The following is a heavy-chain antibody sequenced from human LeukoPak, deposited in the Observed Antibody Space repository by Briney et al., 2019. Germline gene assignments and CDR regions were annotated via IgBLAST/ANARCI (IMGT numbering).Heavy chain of an antibody. CDR2: IIPILGIA. D-gene: IGHD3-10*01. CDR1: GGTFSSYA. CDR3: ASGSGSQYGYVDS. V-gene: IGHV1-69*04. J-gene: IGHJ4*02. Sequence: SVKVSCKASGGTFSSYAISWVRQAPGQGLEWMGRIIPILGIANYAQKFQGRVTITADKSTSTTYMELSSLRSEDTAVYYCASGSGSQYGYVDSWGQGTLVTVSS.